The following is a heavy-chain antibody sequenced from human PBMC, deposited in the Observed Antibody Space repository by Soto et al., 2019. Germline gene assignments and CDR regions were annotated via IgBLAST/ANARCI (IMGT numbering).Heavy chain of an antibody. J-gene: IGHJ6*02. Sequence: QVQLVQSGAEVKKPGSSVKVSCKASGGTFSSYAISWVRQAPGQGLEWMGGIIPIFGTANYAQKFQGRVTITADESTRTAYMELISLRSEDTAVYYCARGGGCTNGVCYRPYYYGMDVWGQGTTVTVSS. CDR3: ARGGGCTNGVCYRPYYYGMDV. CDR2: IIPIFGTA. CDR1: GGTFSSYA. V-gene: IGHV1-69*01. D-gene: IGHD2-8*01.